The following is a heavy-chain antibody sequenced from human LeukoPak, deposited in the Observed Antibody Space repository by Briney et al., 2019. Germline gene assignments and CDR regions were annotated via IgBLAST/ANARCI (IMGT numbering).Heavy chain of an antibody. CDR1: GGSISSSSYY. V-gene: IGHV4-39*07. CDR3: ARKYDFWSGPHGGWFDP. CDR2: IYYSGST. J-gene: IGHJ5*02. Sequence: SETLSLTCTVSGGSISSSSYYWGWIRQPPGKGLEWIGSIYYSGSTYYNPSLKSRVTISVDTSKNQFSLKLSSVTAADTAVYYCARKYDFWSGPHGGWFDPWGQGTLVTVSS. D-gene: IGHD3-3*01.